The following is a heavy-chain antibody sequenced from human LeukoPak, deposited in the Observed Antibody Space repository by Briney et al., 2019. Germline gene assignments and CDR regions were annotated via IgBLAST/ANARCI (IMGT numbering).Heavy chain of an antibody. CDR3: ARKPRTTGTTTHSYYYYYYMDV. Sequence: PSETLSLTYAVYGGSFSCYYWSWIRQPPGKGLEWIGEINHSGSTNYNPSLKSRVTISVDTSKNQFSLKLSSVTAADTAVYYCARKPRTTGTTTHSYYYYYYMDVWGKGTTVTVSS. D-gene: IGHD1-1*01. J-gene: IGHJ6*03. CDR1: GGSFSCYY. CDR2: INHSGST. V-gene: IGHV4-34*01.